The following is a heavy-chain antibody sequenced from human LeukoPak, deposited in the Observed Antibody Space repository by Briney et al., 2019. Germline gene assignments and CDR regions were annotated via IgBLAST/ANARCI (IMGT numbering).Heavy chain of an antibody. J-gene: IGHJ6*02. CDR1: GYTFTSYG. CDR2: ISAYNGNT. CDR3: ARVYYDILTGYFGHYYYGMDV. V-gene: IGHV1-18*01. D-gene: IGHD3-9*01. Sequence: ASVKVSCKASGYTFTSYGISWVRQAPGQGLAWMGWISAYNGNTNYAQKLQGRVTMTTDASTSTAYMELRSLRSDDTAVYYCARVYYDILTGYFGHYYYGMDVWGQGTTVTVSS.